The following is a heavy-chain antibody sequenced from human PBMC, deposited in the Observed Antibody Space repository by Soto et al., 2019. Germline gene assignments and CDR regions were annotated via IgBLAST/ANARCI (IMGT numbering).Heavy chain of an antibody. CDR2: ISSDGDRS. Sequence: GGSLRLSCVASGFTFSSYAMHWVRQSPGKGLEWVSLISSDGDRSSYADSVKGRFTISRDNFRDTLYLEMGGLRPEDTALHYCVRDRLAAETYYYDYWGRGTQVTVSS. CDR3: VRDRLAAETYYYDY. V-gene: IGHV3-30*15. D-gene: IGHD6-13*01. CDR1: GFTFSSYA. J-gene: IGHJ4*02.